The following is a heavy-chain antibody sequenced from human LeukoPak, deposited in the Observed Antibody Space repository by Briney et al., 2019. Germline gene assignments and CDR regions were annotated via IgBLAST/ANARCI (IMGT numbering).Heavy chain of an antibody. V-gene: IGHV6-1*01. J-gene: IGHJ4*02. CDR1: TDTISSNSAT. CDR2: TYYRSKWYN. CDR3: TRDFEY. Sequence: SQTLSLTCAVSTDTISSNSATWHWLRQSPSRGLQWLGRTYYRSKWYNDYAVSVKSRITINPDTSRNQFSLQMNSVTPEDTAVYYCTRDFEYWGQGTLVTVSS.